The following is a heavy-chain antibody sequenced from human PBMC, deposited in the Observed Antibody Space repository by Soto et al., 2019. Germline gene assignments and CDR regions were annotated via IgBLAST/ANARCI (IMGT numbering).Heavy chain of an antibody. J-gene: IGHJ4*02. D-gene: IGHD3-10*01. CDR3: AKEGSPPFFQH. Sequence: GGSLRLSCTASGFTFSNYAMSWVRQAPGKGPEWVSAISGGGGQTYYLESVKGRFTISRDDSKNTVSLLLNILRADDTVVYYCAKEGSPPFFQHWGQGTLVTVSS. CDR2: ISGGGGQT. V-gene: IGHV3-23*01. CDR1: GFTFSNYA.